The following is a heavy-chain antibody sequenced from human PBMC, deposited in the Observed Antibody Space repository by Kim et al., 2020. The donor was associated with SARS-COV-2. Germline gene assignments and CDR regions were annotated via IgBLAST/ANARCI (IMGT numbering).Heavy chain of an antibody. CDR2: FDPEDGET. D-gene: IGHD4-17*01. CDR1: GYTLTELS. Sequence: ASVKVSCKVSGYTLTELSMHWVRQAPGKGLEWMGGFDPEDGETIYAQKFQGRVTMTEDTSTDTAYMELSSLRSEDTAVYYCATWGTTVTYGAFDIWGQGTMVTVSS. J-gene: IGHJ3*02. CDR3: ATWGTTVTYGAFDI. V-gene: IGHV1-24*01.